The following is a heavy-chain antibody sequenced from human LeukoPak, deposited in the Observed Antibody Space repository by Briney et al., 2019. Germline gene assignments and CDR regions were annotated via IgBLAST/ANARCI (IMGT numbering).Heavy chain of an antibody. D-gene: IGHD2-2*01. V-gene: IGHV3-48*02. Sequence: GGSLRLSCAASGFTFSSSSMNWVRQAPGKGLEWVSYISSSSSTIYYADSVKGRFTISRDNAKNSLYLQMNSLRDEDTAVYYCARFWDVVVPAADTDYGMDVWGQGTTVTVSS. CDR3: ARFWDVVVPAADTDYGMDV. CDR2: ISSSSSTI. J-gene: IGHJ6*02. CDR1: GFTFSSSS.